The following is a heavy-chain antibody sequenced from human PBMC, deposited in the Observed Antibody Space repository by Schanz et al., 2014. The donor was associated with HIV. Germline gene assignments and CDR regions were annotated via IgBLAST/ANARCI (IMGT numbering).Heavy chain of an antibody. CDR2: INPIGGST. J-gene: IGHJ6*02. CDR3: ARTHYSVVSSRAMDV. CDR1: GYTFTSHY. D-gene: IGHD2-15*01. Sequence: QVQLVQSGAEVRKPGASVTVSCKASGYTFTSHYIHWVRQAPGQGFEWMAIINPIGGSTSYAQKFKGRVTLTRDTTATTVYMELSSLKSEDTAVYYCARTHYSVVSSRAMDVWGQGTTVTVSS. V-gene: IGHV1-46*01.